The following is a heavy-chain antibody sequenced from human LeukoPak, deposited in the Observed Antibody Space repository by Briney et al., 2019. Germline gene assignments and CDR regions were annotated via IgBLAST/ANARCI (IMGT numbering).Heavy chain of an antibody. D-gene: IGHD6-19*01. Sequence: SETLSLTCTVSGGSISSSSYYWGWIRQPPGKGLEWIGSIYYSGSTYYNPSLKSRVTISVDTSKNQFSLKLSSVTAADTAVYYCARSGGGGWSPGPLDAFDIWGQGTMVTVSS. CDR2: IYYSGST. CDR3: ARSGGGGWSPGPLDAFDI. J-gene: IGHJ3*02. CDR1: GGSISSSSYY. V-gene: IGHV4-39*07.